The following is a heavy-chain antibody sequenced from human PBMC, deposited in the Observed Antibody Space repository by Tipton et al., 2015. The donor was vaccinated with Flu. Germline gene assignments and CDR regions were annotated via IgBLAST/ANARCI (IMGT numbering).Heavy chain of an antibody. Sequence: QVQLVQSGAELKKPGASVKVSCKTSGYTFTAHYIHWVRQAPGQGLEWMGWINPNDNGTRYPQRFQGRVTMTRDTSINTVYMELSRTSSDDTAVYYCARGGADYNGAFDMWGQGTMVTVSS. CDR1: GYTFTAHY. CDR2: INPNDNGT. J-gene: IGHJ3*02. CDR3: ARGGADYNGAFDM. V-gene: IGHV1-2*02. D-gene: IGHD4-11*01.